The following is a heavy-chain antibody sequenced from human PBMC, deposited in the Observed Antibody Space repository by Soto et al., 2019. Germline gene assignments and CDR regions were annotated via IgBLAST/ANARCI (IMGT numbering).Heavy chain of an antibody. CDR1: SRSFRDYY. Sequence: KPSETLSLTCAVYSRSFRDYYWTWIRQPPGKGLEFIGEINHSGTTHYNPSLKSRVTISVATSKNHFSLKMNSVTAADTAVYYCARSTKSTDFPYYFDFWGQGTLVTVS. V-gene: IGHV4-34*01. CDR2: INHSGTT. CDR3: ARSTKSTDFPYYFDF. D-gene: IGHD2-21*01. J-gene: IGHJ4*02.